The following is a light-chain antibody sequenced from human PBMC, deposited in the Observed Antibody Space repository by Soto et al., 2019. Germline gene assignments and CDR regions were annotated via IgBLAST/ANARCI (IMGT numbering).Light chain of an antibody. J-gene: IGLJ1*01. CDR1: SSNIGAPFD. CDR2: DNN. V-gene: IGLV1-40*01. Sequence: QSVLTQPPSVSGAPGQRVTISCTGSSSNIGAPFDVQWYQQLPGAAPKLVIYDNNNRPPGVPDRFSGSKSGTSASLAITGLQAEDEGDYYCSSYTTSYFYVFGPGTKLTVL. CDR3: SSYTTSYFYV.